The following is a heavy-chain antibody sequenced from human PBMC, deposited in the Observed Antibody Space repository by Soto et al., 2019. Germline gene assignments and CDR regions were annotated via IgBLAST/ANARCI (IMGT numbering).Heavy chain of an antibody. CDR3: AKVAINHAFDI. J-gene: IGHJ3*02. D-gene: IGHD2-21*01. Sequence: AGGSLRLSCAASGFTFSSYGMHWVRQAPGKGLEWVAVISYDGSNKYYADSVKGRFTISRDNSKNTLYLQMNSLRAEDTAVYYCAKVAINHAFDIWGQGTMVTVSS. V-gene: IGHV3-30*18. CDR1: GFTFSSYG. CDR2: ISYDGSNK.